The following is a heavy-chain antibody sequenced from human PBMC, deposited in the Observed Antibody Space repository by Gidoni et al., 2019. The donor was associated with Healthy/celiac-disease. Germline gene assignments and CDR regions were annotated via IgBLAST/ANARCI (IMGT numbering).Heavy chain of an antibody. D-gene: IGHD2-15*01. CDR1: GGSISSGGYY. Sequence: QVQLQESGPGLVKPSQTLSLTCTVSGGSISSGGYYWSWIRQHPGKGLEWMGYISYSGSTYYNPSLKSRVTISVDTSKNQFSLKLSSVTAADTAVYYCATRLREGYCSGGSCYPYFPDAFDIWGQGTMVTVSS. CDR3: ATRLREGYCSGGSCYPYFPDAFDI. J-gene: IGHJ3*02. CDR2: ISYSGST. V-gene: IGHV4-31*03.